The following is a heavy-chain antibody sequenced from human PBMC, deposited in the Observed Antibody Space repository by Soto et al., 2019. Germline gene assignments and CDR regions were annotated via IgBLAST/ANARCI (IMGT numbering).Heavy chain of an antibody. J-gene: IGHJ4*02. CDR3: ARVRLGATTRYCDY. CDR2: IKNKANSYTT. Sequence: EVQVVESGGGLVQPGGSLRLSCAASGFTFSDHYMDWVREAPGKGLEWVGRIKNKANSYTTEFAPSVKGRFTISRDDSQNSLYLQMNSLKAEDTALYYCARVRLGATTRYCDYWGRGTLVSVSS. D-gene: IGHD1-26*01. V-gene: IGHV3-72*01. CDR1: GFTFSDHY.